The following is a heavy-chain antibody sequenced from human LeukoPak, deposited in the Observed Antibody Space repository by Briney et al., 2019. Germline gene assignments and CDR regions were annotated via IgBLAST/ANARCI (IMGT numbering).Heavy chain of an antibody. Sequence: GGSLRLSCAASGFMFSTYGMYWVRQAPGKGLEWVAFIRHDGSIKNYADSVKGRSTISRDNSKNTLYLQMNSLRAEDTAVYYCAKDSLADIDYWGQGTLVTVSS. D-gene: IGHD3-16*01. V-gene: IGHV3-30*02. CDR3: AKDSLADIDY. CDR2: IRHDGSIK. CDR1: GFMFSTYG. J-gene: IGHJ4*02.